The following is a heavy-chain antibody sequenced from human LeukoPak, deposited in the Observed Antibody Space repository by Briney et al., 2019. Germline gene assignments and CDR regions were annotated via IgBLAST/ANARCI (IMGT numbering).Heavy chain of an antibody. D-gene: IGHD4-17*01. CDR2: ISSSGSTI. CDR3: AREATTVTTVDY. Sequence: GGSLRLYCAASGFTFSSYEMYWVRQAPGKGLGWVSYISSSGSTIYYADSEKGRFTISRDNAKNSLYLQMNSLRAEDTAVYYCAREATTVTTVDYWGQGTLVTVSS. V-gene: IGHV3-48*03. J-gene: IGHJ4*02. CDR1: GFTFSSYE.